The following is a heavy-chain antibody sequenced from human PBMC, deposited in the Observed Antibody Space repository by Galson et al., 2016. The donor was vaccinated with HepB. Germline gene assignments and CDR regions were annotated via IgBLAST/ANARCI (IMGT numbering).Heavy chain of an antibody. J-gene: IGHJ4*02. Sequence: SCKASGYTVSDHPMHWVRQAPGQRPEWMGWINAGDGKRRHSLKFQGRVSITTDTSATTVYMELSNLRSEDTAVYYCGRAFSGSYYVERLDYWGQGTLVTVSS. CDR2: INAGDGKR. V-gene: IGHV1-3*01. CDR3: GRAFSGSYYVERLDY. CDR1: GYTVSDHP. D-gene: IGHD1-26*01.